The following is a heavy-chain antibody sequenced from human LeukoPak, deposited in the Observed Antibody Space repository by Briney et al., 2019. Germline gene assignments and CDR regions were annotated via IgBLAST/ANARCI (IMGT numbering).Heavy chain of an antibody. CDR3: AREHLLTVTREIDY. Sequence: PSETLSLTCAVSGYSISSGYYWGWIRQPPGKGLEWIGSIYHCGSTYYNPSLKSRVTISVDTSKNQFSLKLSSVTAADTAVYYCAREHLLTVTREIDYWGQGTLVTVSS. D-gene: IGHD4-17*01. CDR1: GYSISSGYY. CDR2: IYHCGST. V-gene: IGHV4-38-2*02. J-gene: IGHJ4*02.